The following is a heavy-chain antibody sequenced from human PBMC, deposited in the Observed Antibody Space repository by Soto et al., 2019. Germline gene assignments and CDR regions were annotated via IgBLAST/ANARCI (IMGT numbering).Heavy chain of an antibody. Sequence: SVKVSCKASGFTFTSSAMQWVRQARGQRLEWIGWIVVGSGNTNYAQKFQERVTITRDMSTSTAYMELSSLRSEDTAVYYCARLSFSGYSGYEFDSWAQGTLVTVSS. CDR2: IVVGSGNT. V-gene: IGHV1-58*02. J-gene: IGHJ4*02. CDR3: ARLSFSGYSGYEFDS. CDR1: GFTFTSSA. D-gene: IGHD2-15*01.